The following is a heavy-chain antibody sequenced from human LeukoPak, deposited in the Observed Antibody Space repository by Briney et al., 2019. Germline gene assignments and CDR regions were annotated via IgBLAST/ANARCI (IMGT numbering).Heavy chain of an antibody. CDR1: GGSISSYY. J-gene: IGHJ4*02. Sequence: PSVTLSLTCTVSGGSISSYYWSWIPQPPGKGREWIGYFYYSGSTNYNPSLKSRVTISVDTSKNQFSLKLSSVTAAGTAVYYCARHLYDYVWGSYGPSAFDYWGQGTLVTVSS. CDR3: ARHLYDYVWGSYGPSAFDY. CDR2: FYYSGST. D-gene: IGHD3-16*01. V-gene: IGHV4-59*08.